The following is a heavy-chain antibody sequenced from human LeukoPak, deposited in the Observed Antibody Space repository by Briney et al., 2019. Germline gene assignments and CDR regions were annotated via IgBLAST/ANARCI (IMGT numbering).Heavy chain of an antibody. V-gene: IGHV3-30*18. CDR3: AKDRYIAVAGPLDY. Sequence: PGRSLRPSCAASGFTFSSYGMHWVRQAPGKGLEWVAVISYDGSNKYYADSVKGRFTISRDNSKNTLYLQMNSLRAEDTAVYYCAKDRYIAVAGPLDYWGQGTLVTVSS. CDR2: ISYDGSNK. CDR1: GFTFSSYG. D-gene: IGHD6-19*01. J-gene: IGHJ4*02.